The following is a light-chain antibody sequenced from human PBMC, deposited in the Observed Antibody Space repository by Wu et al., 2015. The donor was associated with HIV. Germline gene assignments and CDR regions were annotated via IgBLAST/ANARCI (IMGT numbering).Light chain of an antibody. CDR3: QQTYSTPAWT. J-gene: IGKJ1*01. CDR2: AAS. V-gene: IGKV1-39*01. Sequence: DIRMTQSPSSLSASIGDRVTLTCRASQDIRNYLNWYQQKPGKAPKLLISAASGLQGGVPSRFSGSGSGTHFTLTISNLQPEDFATYHCQQTYSTPAWTFGQGTKVEI. CDR1: QDIRNY.